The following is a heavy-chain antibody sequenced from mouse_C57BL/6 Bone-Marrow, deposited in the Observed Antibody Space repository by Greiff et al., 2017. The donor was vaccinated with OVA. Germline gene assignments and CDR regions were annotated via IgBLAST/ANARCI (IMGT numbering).Heavy chain of an antibody. CDR2: FDPNSGGT. V-gene: IGHV1-72*01. D-gene: IGHD2-3*01. Sequence: QVQLQQPGAELVKPGASVKLSCKASGYTFTSYWMHWVMQRPGRGLEWIGRFDPNSGGTKYNEKFKSKATLTVDKPSSTAYMQLSSLTSEDSAVYYCARRWLLAFAYWGQGTLVTVSA. CDR3: ARRWLLAFAY. J-gene: IGHJ3*01. CDR1: GYTFTSYW.